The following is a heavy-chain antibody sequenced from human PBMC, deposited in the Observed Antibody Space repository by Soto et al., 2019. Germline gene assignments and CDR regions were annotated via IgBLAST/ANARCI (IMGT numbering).Heavy chain of an antibody. Sequence: EVQLVESGGGLVQPGGSLRLSCAASGFTFSSYDMHWVRQATGKGLAWVSAIGTAGDTYYPGSVKGRFTISRENAKNSLYLQMNSLRAGDTAVYYCARAVPLEDCSGGSCYSVAYWFDPWGQGTLVTVSS. D-gene: IGHD2-15*01. J-gene: IGHJ5*02. CDR3: ARAVPLEDCSGGSCYSVAYWFDP. CDR2: IGTAGDT. V-gene: IGHV3-13*01. CDR1: GFTFSSYD.